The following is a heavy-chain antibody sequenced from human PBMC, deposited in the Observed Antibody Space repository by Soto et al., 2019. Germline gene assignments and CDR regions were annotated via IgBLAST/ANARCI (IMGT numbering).Heavy chain of an antibody. CDR1: GFTFRNNV. Sequence: PGGSLRLSCAASGFTFRNNVLSWVRQAPGKALDWVSGITGSGRDTYYADSVKGRFTISRGNSKNMVFLQMNSLRAEDTALYYCAKNGLDNSPSAIDSWGPGTPVTVSS. V-gene: IGHV3-23*01. CDR2: ITGSGRDT. D-gene: IGHD2-8*01. CDR3: AKNGLDNSPSAIDS. J-gene: IGHJ4*02.